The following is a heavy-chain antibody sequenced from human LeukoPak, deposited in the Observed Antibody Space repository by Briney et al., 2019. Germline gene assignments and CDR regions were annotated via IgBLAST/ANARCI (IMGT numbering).Heavy chain of an antibody. CDR1: GFIVSSNY. V-gene: IGHV3-53*01. D-gene: IGHD3-22*01. CDR2: IYKDGRT. Sequence: GGSLRLSCAASGFIVSSNYMTWVRQAPGKGLEWVSVIYKDGRTFYADSVKGRFTISRDNSKNTLYLQMNSLRAEDTAVYYCAKSLTYYHENSDSIWGQGTLVTVSS. CDR3: AKSLTYYHENSDSI. J-gene: IGHJ4*02.